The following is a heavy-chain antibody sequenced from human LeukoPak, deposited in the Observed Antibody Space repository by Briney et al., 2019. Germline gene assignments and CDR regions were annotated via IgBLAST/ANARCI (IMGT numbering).Heavy chain of an antibody. V-gene: IGHV1-2*02. CDR1: GYTFTGYY. J-gene: IGHJ5*02. Sequence: ASVKVSCKASGYTFTGYYMHWVRQAPGQGLEWMGWINPNSGGTDYAQKFQGRVTMTRDTSISTAYMELSSPRSEDTAVYYCARRSARRLRYFDWLQRDNWFDPWGQGTLVTVSS. CDR3: ARRSARRLRYFDWLQRDNWFDP. CDR2: INPNSGGT. D-gene: IGHD3-9*01.